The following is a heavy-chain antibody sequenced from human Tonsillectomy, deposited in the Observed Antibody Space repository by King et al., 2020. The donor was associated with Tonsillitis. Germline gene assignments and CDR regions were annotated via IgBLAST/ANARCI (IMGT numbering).Heavy chain of an antibody. CDR1: GFTFSSYA. V-gene: IGHV3-64*01. J-gene: IGHJ4*02. D-gene: IGHD3-22*01. Sequence: QLVQSGEGLVQPGGSLRLSCAASGFTFSSYAMHWVRQAPGKGLEYVSAISSNGGSTYYANSVKGRFTISRDNSKNTLYLQMGSLRAEDMAVYYCARVPHYYDSSGPIDYWGQGTLVTVSS. CDR3: ARVPHYYDSSGPIDY. CDR2: ISSNGGST.